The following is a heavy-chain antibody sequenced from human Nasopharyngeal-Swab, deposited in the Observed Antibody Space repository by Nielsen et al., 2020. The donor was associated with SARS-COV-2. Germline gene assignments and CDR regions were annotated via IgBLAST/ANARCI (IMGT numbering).Heavy chain of an antibody. CDR2: ISYDGSNK. D-gene: IGHD1-26*01. Sequence: GGSLRLSCAASGFTFSSYAMHWVCQAPGKGLEWVAVISYDGSNKYYADSVKGRFTISRDNSKNTLYLQMNSLRAEDTAVYYCARPASGSYSYYFDYWGQGTLVTVSS. CDR3: ARPASGSYSYYFDY. CDR1: GFTFSSYA. V-gene: IGHV3-30*04. J-gene: IGHJ4*02.